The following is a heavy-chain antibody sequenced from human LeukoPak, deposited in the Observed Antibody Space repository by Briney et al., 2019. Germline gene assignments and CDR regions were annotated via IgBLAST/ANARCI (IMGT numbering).Heavy chain of an antibody. Sequence: PGGSLRLSCAASGFTFSSYSMNWVRQAPGKGLEWVSYISSSSSTIYYADSVKGRFTISRDNAKNSLYLQMNSLRAEDTAVYYCARGLQQWPRDYWGQGALVTVSS. CDR1: GFTFSSYS. CDR3: ARGLQQWPRDY. V-gene: IGHV3-48*01. J-gene: IGHJ4*02. D-gene: IGHD6-19*01. CDR2: ISSSSSTI.